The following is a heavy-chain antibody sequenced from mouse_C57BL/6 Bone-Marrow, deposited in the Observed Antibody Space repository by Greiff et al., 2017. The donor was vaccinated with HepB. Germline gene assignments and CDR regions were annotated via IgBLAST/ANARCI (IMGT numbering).Heavy chain of an antibody. CDR3: ARHGSPYYYAMDY. J-gene: IGHJ4*01. D-gene: IGHD1-1*01. CDR1: GYTFTSYW. V-gene: IGHV1-50*01. Sequence: QVQLQQPGAELVKPGASVKLSCKASGYTFTSYWMQWVKQRPGQGLEWIGEIDPSDSYTNYNQKFKGKATLTVDTSSSTAYMQLSSLTSEDSAVYDCARHGSPYYYAMDYWGQGTSVTVSS. CDR2: IDPSDSYT.